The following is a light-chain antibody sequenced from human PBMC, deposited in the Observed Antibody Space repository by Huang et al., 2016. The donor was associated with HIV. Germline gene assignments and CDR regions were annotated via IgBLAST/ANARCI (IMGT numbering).Light chain of an antibody. Sequence: VMTQSPATLSVSPGERVTLSCRSSQTVIRNLAWYQQRTGQPPRLLVYGASVRAAGVPDRVSGSGSGTDFTLTITSLQSEDFAIYYCQQYNRWPPLTFGGGTKVETK. CDR1: QTVIRN. V-gene: IGKV3-15*01. J-gene: IGKJ4*01. CDR3: QQYNRWPPLT. CDR2: GAS.